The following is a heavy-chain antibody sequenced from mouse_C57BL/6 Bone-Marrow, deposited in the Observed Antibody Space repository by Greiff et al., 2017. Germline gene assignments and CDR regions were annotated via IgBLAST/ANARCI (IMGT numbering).Heavy chain of an antibody. D-gene: IGHD1-1*01. CDR1: GYTFTDYE. CDR3: TNYYGSSYRESRDY. Sequence: VQGVESGAELVRPGASVTLSCKASGYTFTDYEMHWVKQTPVHGLEWIGAIDPETGGTAYNQKFKGKAILTADKSSSTAYMELRSLTSEDSAVYYCTNYYGSSYRESRDYWGQGTTLTVSS. CDR2: IDPETGGT. V-gene: IGHV1-15*01. J-gene: IGHJ2*01.